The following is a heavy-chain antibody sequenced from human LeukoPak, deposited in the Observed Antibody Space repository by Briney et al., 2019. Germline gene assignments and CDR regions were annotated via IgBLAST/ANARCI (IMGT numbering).Heavy chain of an antibody. D-gene: IGHD4-17*01. CDR1: GFTFSRFS. CDR2: ISSSSSNI. J-gene: IGHJ4*02. CDR3: ARDKYGDYGIDF. V-gene: IGHV3-48*04. Sequence: GGSLRLSCAASGFTFSRFSMNWVRQAPGKGLEWVSYISSSSSNIYYADSVKGRFTISRDNAKNSLYLQMNSLRVEDTAVYYCARDKYGDYGIDFWGQGTLVTVSS.